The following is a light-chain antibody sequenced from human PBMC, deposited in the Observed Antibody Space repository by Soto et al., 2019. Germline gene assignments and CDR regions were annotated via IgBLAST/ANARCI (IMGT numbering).Light chain of an antibody. Sequence: DIQMTQSASSLSASVGDRVTITCQASQDISHNLNWFQQKPGKAPNLLIFDASKLETGVPSRFTGSGSGTHFSFTITSLQPEDIATYYCQHYDTLPPTFGGGTKVDIK. V-gene: IGKV1-33*01. CDR1: QDISHN. J-gene: IGKJ4*01. CDR2: DAS. CDR3: QHYDTLPPT.